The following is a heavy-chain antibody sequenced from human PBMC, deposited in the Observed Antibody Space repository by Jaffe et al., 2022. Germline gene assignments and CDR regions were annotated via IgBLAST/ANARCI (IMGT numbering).Heavy chain of an antibody. CDR1: GFTFSSYA. J-gene: IGHJ4*02. Sequence: EVQLLESGGGLVQPGGSLRLSCAASGFTFSSYAMSWVRQAPGKGLEWVSAISGSGSSTYYADSVKGRFTISRDSSKNTLYLQMNSLRPEDTAVYYCAKKGCSGGTCYLYYFDYWGQGTLVTVSS. D-gene: IGHD2-15*01. CDR2: ISGSGSST. V-gene: IGHV3-23*01. CDR3: AKKGCSGGTCYLYYFDY.